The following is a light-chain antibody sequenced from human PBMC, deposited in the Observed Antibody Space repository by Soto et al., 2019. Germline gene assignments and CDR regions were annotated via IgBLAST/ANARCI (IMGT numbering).Light chain of an antibody. CDR3: QQYKNWPRT. V-gene: IGKV3-15*01. J-gene: IGKJ1*01. CDR1: ESVGSN. Sequence: EIVMTQAPATLSGSLGDRATLSCGASESVGSNLAWFQQKPGQAPRLLIFAASSRATDLPARFSGSGSGTEFNFTISSLQSEDFGVYYCQQYKNWPRTFGQGTKV. CDR2: AAS.